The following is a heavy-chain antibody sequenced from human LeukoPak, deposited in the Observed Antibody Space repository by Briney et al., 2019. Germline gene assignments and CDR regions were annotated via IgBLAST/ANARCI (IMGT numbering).Heavy chain of an antibody. Sequence: PGGSLRLSCSVSGFIGGSEYMTWVRQAPGKGLEYVSVIYKGGTPEYADSVRGRFTISRDNSKNTLYLQMDSLRADDTAVYYCARGMNWNDLSLDSWGQGTLVTVSS. V-gene: IGHV3-53*01. CDR3: ARGMNWNDLSLDS. J-gene: IGHJ4*02. CDR2: IYKGGTP. D-gene: IGHD1-1*01. CDR1: GFIGGSEY.